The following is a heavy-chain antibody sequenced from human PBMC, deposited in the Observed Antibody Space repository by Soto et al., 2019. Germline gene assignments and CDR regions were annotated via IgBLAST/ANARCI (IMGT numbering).Heavy chain of an antibody. V-gene: IGHV3-21*01. CDR1: GFTFSSYS. J-gene: IGHJ3*02. Sequence: GGSLRLSCAASGFTFSSYSMNWVRQAPGKGLEWVSSISSSSSYIYYADSVKGRFTISRDNAKNSLYLQMNSLRAEDTAVYYCAKDIVVVVAADHDAFDIWGQGTMVTVSS. CDR2: ISSSSSYI. D-gene: IGHD2-15*01. CDR3: AKDIVVVVAADHDAFDI.